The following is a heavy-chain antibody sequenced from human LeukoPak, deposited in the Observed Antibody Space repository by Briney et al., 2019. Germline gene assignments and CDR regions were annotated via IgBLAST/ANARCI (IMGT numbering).Heavy chain of an antibody. J-gene: IGHJ1*01. Sequence: SETLSLTCTVSGGSISSYYWSWIRQPPGKGLEWIGYIYYSGSTNYNPSLKSRVTISVDTSKNQFSLKLSSVTAADTAVYYCARVGYSGSYYGEYFQHWGQGTLVTVSS. CDR3: ARVGYSGSYYGEYFQH. CDR2: IYYSGST. D-gene: IGHD1-26*01. CDR1: GGSISSYY. V-gene: IGHV4-59*01.